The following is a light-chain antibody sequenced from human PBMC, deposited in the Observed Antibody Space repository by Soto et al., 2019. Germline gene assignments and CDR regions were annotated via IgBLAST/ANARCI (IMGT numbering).Light chain of an antibody. CDR1: ESISNN. V-gene: IGKV3D-15*01. CDR3: NQYNEWPRGT. J-gene: IGKJ1*01. Sequence: DILMTQSPATVSVSLGDSVSLSCRANESISNNLAWYQQKPGQPPRLLIYSASTRAPGIPARVSGGGSGTQFSLTISSLQSEDFALYYCNQYNEWPRGTFGPGTKVEI. CDR2: SAS.